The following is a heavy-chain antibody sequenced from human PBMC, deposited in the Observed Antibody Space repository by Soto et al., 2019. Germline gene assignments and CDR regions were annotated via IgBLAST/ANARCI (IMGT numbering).Heavy chain of an antibody. Sequence: QVQLLQSGVEVKKPGASVKVSCKASGYTFTTYGISWVRQAPGQGLEWMGWISAYNGNTNYAQKFQGRVTMTTDTATSTAYMELRSLRSDDTSVYCCARGQYSEAACDIWGQGTMVTVSS. CDR1: GYTFTTYG. V-gene: IGHV1-18*01. CDR3: ARGQYSEAACDI. D-gene: IGHD1-26*01. CDR2: ISAYNGNT. J-gene: IGHJ3*02.